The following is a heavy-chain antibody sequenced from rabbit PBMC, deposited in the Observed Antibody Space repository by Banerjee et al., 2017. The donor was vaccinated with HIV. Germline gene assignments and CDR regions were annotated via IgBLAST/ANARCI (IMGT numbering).Heavy chain of an antibody. J-gene: IGHJ6*01. D-gene: IGHD1-1*01. CDR2: IYSGSGST. CDR3: AKSGNNYYYGMDL. Sequence: QSLEESGGGLVKPEGSLTLTCKASGIDFSSNYYMCWVRQAPGKGLEWIGCIYSGSGSTYYASWAKGRFTISKTPSTTVTLQMTSLTAADTATYFCAKSGNNYYYGMDLWGQGTLVTVS. CDR1: GIDFSSNYY. V-gene: IGHV1S40*01.